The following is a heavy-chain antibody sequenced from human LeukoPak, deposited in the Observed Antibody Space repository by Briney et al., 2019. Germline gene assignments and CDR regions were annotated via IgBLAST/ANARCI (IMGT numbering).Heavy chain of an antibody. Sequence: ASVEVSCKASGYTFTSYDINWVRQATGQGLEWMGWMNPNSGNTGYAQKFQGRVTMTRNTSISTAYMELSSLRSEDTAVYYCARGYSGSYYPGYWGQGTLVTVCS. D-gene: IGHD1-26*01. V-gene: IGHV1-8*01. CDR3: ARGYSGSYYPGY. CDR2: MNPNSGNT. CDR1: GYTFTSYD. J-gene: IGHJ4*02.